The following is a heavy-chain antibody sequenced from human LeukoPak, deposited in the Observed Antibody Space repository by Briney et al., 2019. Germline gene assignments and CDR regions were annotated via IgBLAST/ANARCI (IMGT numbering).Heavy chain of an antibody. V-gene: IGHV1-24*01. CDR1: GYTLTELS. CDR3: ATGGKYYYDSSGYDY. Sequence: ASVKVSCKVSGYTLTELSMHWVRQAPGKGLEGMGGFDPEDGETIYAQKFQGRVTMTEDTSTDTAYMELSSLRSEDTAVYYGATGGKYYYDSSGYDYWGQGTLVTVSS. J-gene: IGHJ4*02. CDR2: FDPEDGET. D-gene: IGHD3-22*01.